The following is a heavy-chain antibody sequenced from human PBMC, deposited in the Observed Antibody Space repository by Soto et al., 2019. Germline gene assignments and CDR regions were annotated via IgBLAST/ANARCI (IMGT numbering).Heavy chain of an antibody. D-gene: IGHD4-17*01. CDR3: ARNGVYSLGS. CDR2: VYRSGST. CDR1: GGSISSDNW. J-gene: IGHJ5*02. Sequence: QVQLQESGPGLVKPSGTLSLTCAVSGGSISSDNWWNLVRQPPGQGLERIGEVYRSGSTNYDPSLKSRVTISIDMSKNQCSLTLTSVTAADTAMYYCARNGVYSLGSWGQGTLVTVSS. V-gene: IGHV4-4*02.